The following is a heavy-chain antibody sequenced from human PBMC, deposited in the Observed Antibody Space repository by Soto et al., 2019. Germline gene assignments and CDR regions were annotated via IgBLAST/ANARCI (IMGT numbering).Heavy chain of an antibody. D-gene: IGHD5-18*01. Sequence: EVQLVESGGGLVQPGGSLRLSCAASGFTFSSYSMNWVRQAPGKGLEWVSYISPSSSTIYYADSVKGRFTISRDNAKNSLYLQLNSLRDEDTAVYYWATESVDTAMEHRIGMDVWGQGTTVTVSS. CDR3: ATESVDTAMEHRIGMDV. V-gene: IGHV3-48*02. CDR1: GFTFSSYS. J-gene: IGHJ6*02. CDR2: ISPSSSTI.